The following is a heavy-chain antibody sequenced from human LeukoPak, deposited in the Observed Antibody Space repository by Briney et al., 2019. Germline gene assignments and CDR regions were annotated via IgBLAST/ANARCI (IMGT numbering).Heavy chain of an antibody. D-gene: IGHD3-22*01. CDR3: ARGSYYDSSGYYLGLSY. CDR2: IYRSGST. CDR1: GGSFSGYY. V-gene: IGHV4-34*01. J-gene: IGHJ4*02. Sequence: SETLSLTCAVYGGSFSGYYWTWIRQPPGKGLEWIGSIYRSGSTYYNPSLKSRVTISVDTSKNQFSLKLNSVTAADTAVYYCARGSYYDSSGYYLGLSYWGQGTLVTVSS.